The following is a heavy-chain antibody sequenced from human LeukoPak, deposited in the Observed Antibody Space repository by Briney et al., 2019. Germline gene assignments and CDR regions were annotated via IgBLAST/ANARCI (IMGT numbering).Heavy chain of an antibody. D-gene: IGHD3-22*01. J-gene: IGHJ3*02. Sequence: SETLSLTCAVSGGSISSGGYSWSWIRQPPGKGLEWIGYIYHSGSTYYNPSLKSRVTISVDRSKNQFSLKLSSVTAADTAVYYCARYIPPTYDSSGLRAFDIWGQGTMVTVSS. CDR3: ARYIPPTYDSSGLRAFDI. CDR1: GGSISSGGYS. CDR2: IYHSGST. V-gene: IGHV4-30-2*01.